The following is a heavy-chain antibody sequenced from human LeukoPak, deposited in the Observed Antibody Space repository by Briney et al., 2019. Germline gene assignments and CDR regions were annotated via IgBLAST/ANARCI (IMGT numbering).Heavy chain of an antibody. D-gene: IGHD2-15*01. CDR1: GGSISNYY. J-gene: IGHJ5*02. Sequence: SETLSLTCTVSGGSISNYYWTWIRQPAGKGLEWIGRIYTSGSTNYNPSLKSRVTMSVDTSKNQFSLKLSSVTAADTAVYYCARQQCNGGSCYSRAIWFDPWGQGTLVTVSS. CDR2: IYTSGST. CDR3: ARQQCNGGSCYSRAIWFDP. V-gene: IGHV4-4*07.